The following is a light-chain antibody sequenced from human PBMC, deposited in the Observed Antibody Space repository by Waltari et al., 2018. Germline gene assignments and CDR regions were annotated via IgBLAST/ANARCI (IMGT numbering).Light chain of an antibody. CDR1: QDISNY. CDR2: DAS. CDR3: QQYDNLLT. J-gene: IGKJ5*01. Sequence: DIQMTQSPSSLSASVGDRVTITCQASQDISNYLNWYQQKPGKAPKLLIYDASNLETGVTSRFSGSGSGTDFTFTISSLQPEDIATYYCQQYDNLLTFGGGTRLEIK. V-gene: IGKV1-33*01.